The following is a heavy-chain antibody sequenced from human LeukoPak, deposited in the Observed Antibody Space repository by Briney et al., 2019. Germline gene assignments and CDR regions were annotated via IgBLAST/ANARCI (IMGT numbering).Heavy chain of an antibody. V-gene: IGHV3-30*04. Sequence: GRSLRLSCVTSGFTFSNHAMHWVRQGPGKGLEWVAVISDDGSTKFYADSVKGRFTISRDNSKNTLFLQINSLRPEDTAVYYCARGAGLRYGSDYWGQGTLVTVFS. CDR1: GFTFSNHA. CDR3: ARGAGLRYGSDY. J-gene: IGHJ4*02. CDR2: ISDDGSTK. D-gene: IGHD3-9*01.